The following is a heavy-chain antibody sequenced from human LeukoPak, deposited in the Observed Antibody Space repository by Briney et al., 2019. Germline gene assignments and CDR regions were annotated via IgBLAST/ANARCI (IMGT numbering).Heavy chain of an antibody. CDR1: GFTFSSYS. V-gene: IGHV3-48*02. CDR2: ISSSSSAI. D-gene: IGHD2/OR15-2a*01. Sequence: GGSLRLSCAASGFTFSSYSMNWVRQAPGKGLEWISHISSSSSAIYYADSVKGRSTISRDNAKNSLYLQMNSLRDEDTAVYYCVRDHYYSFDYWGRGTLVTVSS. CDR3: VRDHYYSFDY. J-gene: IGHJ4*02.